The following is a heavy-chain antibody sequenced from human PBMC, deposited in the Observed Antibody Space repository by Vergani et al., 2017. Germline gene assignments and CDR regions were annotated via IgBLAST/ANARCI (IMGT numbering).Heavy chain of an antibody. V-gene: IGHV1-18*01. D-gene: IGHD3-10*01. CDR2: ISAYNGNT. Sequence: QVQLVQSGAEVKKPGASVKVSCKASGYTFTSYGISWVRQAPGQGLEWMGWISAYNGNTNYAQKLQGRVTMTTDTSTSTAYMELRSLRSDDTAVYYCARDVWFELWFGELSRFDYWGQGTLVTVSS. CDR3: ARDVWFELWFGELSRFDY. CDR1: GYTFTSYG. J-gene: IGHJ4*02.